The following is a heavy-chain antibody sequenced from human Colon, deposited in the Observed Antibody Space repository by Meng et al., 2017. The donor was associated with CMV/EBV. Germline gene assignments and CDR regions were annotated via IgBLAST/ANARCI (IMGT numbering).Heavy chain of an antibody. CDR1: GFTFDDHA. CDR2: ISWNGDTI. V-gene: IGHV3-9*01. CDR3: ARGSSEGVAFRSSYLFNS. Sequence: SLKISCAASGFTFDDHAMYWVRQLPGKGLEWVSGISWNGDTIAYADSVKGRFTISRDNAKNSLYLQMDSLRVEDTAVYYCARGSSEGVAFRSSYLFNSWGQGTLVTVSS. D-gene: IGHD3-3*01. J-gene: IGHJ4*02.